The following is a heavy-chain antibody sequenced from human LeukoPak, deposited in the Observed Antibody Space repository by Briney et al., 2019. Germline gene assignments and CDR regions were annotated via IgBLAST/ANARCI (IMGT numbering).Heavy chain of an antibody. CDR2: IKQDGSEK. CDR3: ARGARRGYCSSTSCYYY. Sequence: GGSLTLSCAASGFTFSSYWMSWVRQAPGKGLEWVANIKQDGSEKYYVDSVKGRFTISRDNARNSLYLQMNSLRAEDTAVYYCARGARRGYCSSTSCYYYWGQGTLVTVSS. V-gene: IGHV3-7*03. CDR1: GFTFSSYW. J-gene: IGHJ4*02. D-gene: IGHD2-2*01.